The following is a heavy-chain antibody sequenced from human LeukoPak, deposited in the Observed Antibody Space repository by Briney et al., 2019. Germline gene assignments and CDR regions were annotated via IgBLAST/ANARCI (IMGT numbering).Heavy chain of an antibody. J-gene: IGHJ3*02. CDR3: AGDYEGNLAFDI. CDR1: GFTVSSNY. Sequence: TGGSLRLSCAASGFTVSSNYMSWVRQAPGKGLEWVSSISSSSTYIYYADSLEGRFTISRDNVRNSLYLQMNSLRAEDTAVYYCAGDYEGNLAFDIWGQGTMVTVSS. CDR2: ISSSSTYI. D-gene: IGHD4-23*01. V-gene: IGHV3-21*01.